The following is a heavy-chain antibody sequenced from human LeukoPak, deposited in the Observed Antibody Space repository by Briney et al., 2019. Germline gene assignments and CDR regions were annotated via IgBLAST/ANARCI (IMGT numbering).Heavy chain of an antibody. V-gene: IGHV3-21*01. CDR3: AREGTDGYYFDY. Sequence: GGSLRLSCAASGFTFDDYGMNWVRQAPGKGLEWVSSISRSSSSIYYADSLKGRFTISRDNAKNSLYLQMNSLRAEDTSVYYCAREGTDGYYFDYWGQGTLVTVSS. D-gene: IGHD6-13*01. CDR1: GFTFDDYG. CDR2: ISRSSSSI. J-gene: IGHJ4*02.